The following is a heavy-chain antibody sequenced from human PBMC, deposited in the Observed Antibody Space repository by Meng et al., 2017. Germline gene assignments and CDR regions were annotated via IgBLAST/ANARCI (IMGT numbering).Heavy chain of an antibody. CDR1: GYALTELS. J-gene: IGHJ5*02. D-gene: IGHD3-10*01. CDR2: FDPEDGET. V-gene: IGHV1-24*01. CDR3: ETLPRRITMVRGGWFDP. Sequence: VRPVMPGAEVKKPGSTVKVSCKVSGYALTELSRHWLRKGPGKGLGWMGGFDPEDGETSSAQKFQGRVTITEDTSKDTAYLELRSLRSEDAAVYYCETLPRRITMVRGGWFDPWGQGTLVTVSS.